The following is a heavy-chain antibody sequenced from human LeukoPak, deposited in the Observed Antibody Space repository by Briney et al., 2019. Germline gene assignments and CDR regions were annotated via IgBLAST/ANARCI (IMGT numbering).Heavy chain of an antibody. D-gene: IGHD2-2*01. J-gene: IGHJ6*02. CDR1: GGTFSFYA. Sequence: SVKVSCKASGGTFSFYAISWVRQAPGQGLEWMGRIIPIVGISNYAQKFQGRVTITADKSTSTVYMEVSSLRSEDTAVYYCARDPKVWVTPGALGRNENYYYYGMDVWGQGTTVTVSS. V-gene: IGHV1-69*04. CDR2: IIPIVGIS. CDR3: ARDPKVWVTPGALGRNENYYYYGMDV.